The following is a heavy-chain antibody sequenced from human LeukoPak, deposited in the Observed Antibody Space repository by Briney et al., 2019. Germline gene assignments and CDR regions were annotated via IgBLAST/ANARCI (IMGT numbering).Heavy chain of an antibody. Sequence: PSETLSLTCTVSGGSISSSSYYWGWLRQPPGKGLEWIGSIYYSGSTYYNPSLKSRVTISVDTSKNQFSLKLSSVTAADTAVYYCANSIDFDYGDYYFDYWGQGALVTISS. CDR1: GGSISSSSYY. D-gene: IGHD4-17*01. V-gene: IGHV4-39*07. J-gene: IGHJ4*02. CDR2: IYYSGST. CDR3: ANSIDFDYGDYYFDY.